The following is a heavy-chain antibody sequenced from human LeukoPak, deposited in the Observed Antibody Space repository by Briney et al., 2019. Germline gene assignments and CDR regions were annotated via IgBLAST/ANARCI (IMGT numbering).Heavy chain of an antibody. CDR3: ARDGRIAAAGGYYYGMDV. CDR2: ISSGGTTI. J-gene: IGHJ6*02. CDR1: GFSFSNYV. Sequence: PGGSLRLSCAASGFSFSNYVMNWVRQAPGKGLEWVSYISSGGTTIYYADSVKGRFTISRDNAKNSLFLQMNSLRAEDTAVYYCARDGRIAAAGGYYYGMDVWGQGTTVTVSS. D-gene: IGHD6-13*01. V-gene: IGHV3-48*03.